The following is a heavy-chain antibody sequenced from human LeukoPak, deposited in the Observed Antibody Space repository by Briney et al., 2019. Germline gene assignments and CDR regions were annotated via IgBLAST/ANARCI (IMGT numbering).Heavy chain of an antibody. D-gene: IGHD3-22*01. CDR2: ISGSGGST. Sequence: GGSLRLSCAASGFTFSSYAMSWVRQAPGKGLEWVSAISGSGGSTYYADSVKGRFTISRDNSKNTLYLQMNNLRAEDTAVYYCAKDRIMYYDSSGLDYWGQGTLVTVSS. J-gene: IGHJ4*02. CDR3: AKDRIMYYDSSGLDY. CDR1: GFTFSSYA. V-gene: IGHV3-23*01.